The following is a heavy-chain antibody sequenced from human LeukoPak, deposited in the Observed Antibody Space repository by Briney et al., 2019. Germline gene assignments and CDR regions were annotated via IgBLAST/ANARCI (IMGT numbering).Heavy chain of an antibody. CDR3: AREGEKGDGYNHGFDY. CDR2: VRKVGTT. D-gene: IGHD5-24*01. V-gene: IGHV3-53*01. J-gene: IGHJ4*02. Sequence: GGSLRLSCATSGFTVSSKYMSWIRQAPGKGLEWVAVVRKVGTTDYTDSVKGRFTISRDTSKNTLNLQMNSLRAEDTAVYYCAREGEKGDGYNHGFDYWGQGTLVTVSS. CDR1: GFTVSSKY.